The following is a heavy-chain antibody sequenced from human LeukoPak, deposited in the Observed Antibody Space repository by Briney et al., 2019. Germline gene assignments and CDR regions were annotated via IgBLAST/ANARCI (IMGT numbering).Heavy chain of an antibody. CDR1: GGSISGGGYS. CDR3: ARDRPPGDAFDI. Sequence: SQTLSLTCAVSGGSISGGGYSWSWIRQPPGKGLEWIGYIYHSGSTYYNPSLKSRVAISVDTSKNQFSLRLSSVTAADTAVYYCARDRPPGDAFDIWGQGTMVTVSS. CDR2: IYHSGST. J-gene: IGHJ3*02. V-gene: IGHV4-30-2*01.